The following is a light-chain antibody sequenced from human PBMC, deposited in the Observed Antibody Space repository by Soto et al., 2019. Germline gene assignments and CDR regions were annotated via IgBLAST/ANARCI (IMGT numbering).Light chain of an antibody. CDR2: DAS. V-gene: IGKV1-5*01. CDR1: QSISSY. Sequence: DSQMTQSPSCLSASVGDRVTITCRASQSISSYLNWYQQKPGKAPELLIYDASSLKSGVPSRFSGSGSGTEFTLTISSLQPDDFATYYCQQYNTYSAFGQGTKVDIK. J-gene: IGKJ1*01. CDR3: QQYNTYSA.